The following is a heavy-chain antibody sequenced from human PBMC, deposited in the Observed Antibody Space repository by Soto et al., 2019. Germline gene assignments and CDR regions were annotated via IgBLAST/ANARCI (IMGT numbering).Heavy chain of an antibody. J-gene: IGHJ4*01. CDR1: GGSISSGGYY. Sequence: QVQLQESGPGLVKPSQTLSLTCSVSGGSISSGGYYWSWIRQHPGKGLEWIGYIYYSGSNYYNPSLMGRVNISVKKSKNTSSLKLSSVTAADTAVYFCARAQSRIMSYDYWGHGTLVT. CDR2: IYYSGSN. D-gene: IGHD3-10*01. V-gene: IGHV4-31*03. CDR3: ARAQSRIMSYDY.